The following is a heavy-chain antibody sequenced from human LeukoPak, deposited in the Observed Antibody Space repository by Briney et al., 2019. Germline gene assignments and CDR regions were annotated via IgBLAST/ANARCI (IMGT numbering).Heavy chain of an antibody. V-gene: IGHV3-30*02. J-gene: IGHJ4*02. D-gene: IGHD2-21*02. Sequence: GGSLRLSCAASGFTFSSYGMHWVRQAPGKGLEWVAFIRSDGSDKYYSDSVKGRLTISRDNSKNTLYLQMNSLRGEDTAVYYCAKDEGVTATLFFDYWGQGTLVTVSS. CDR2: IRSDGSDK. CDR1: GFTFSSYG. CDR3: AKDEGVTATLFFDY.